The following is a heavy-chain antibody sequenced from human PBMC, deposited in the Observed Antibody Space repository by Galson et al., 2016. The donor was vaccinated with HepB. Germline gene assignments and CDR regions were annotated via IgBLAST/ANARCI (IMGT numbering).Heavy chain of an antibody. J-gene: IGHJ4*02. CDR1: GGSVSSNYW. Sequence: ETLSLTCAVSGGSVSSNYWGTWVRQPPGQGLQWIGEIFHTGSTNYNPSLQSRVTISLDESKDQFSLKLNSVTAADTAEYYCAIFDIGFLADGSCSHWGQGILVSVSS. V-gene: IGHV4-4*02. D-gene: IGHD2-15*01. CDR3: AIFDIGFLADGSCSH. CDR2: IFHTGST.